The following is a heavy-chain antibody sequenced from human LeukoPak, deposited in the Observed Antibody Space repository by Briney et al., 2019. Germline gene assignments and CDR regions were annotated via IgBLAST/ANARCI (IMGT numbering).Heavy chain of an antibody. D-gene: IGHD2-15*01. CDR2: IHPGDSDT. J-gene: IGHJ3*02. Sequence: GESLKISCKGSGYSFTSYWIGWVRQMPGKGLEWMGIIHPGDSDTRYSPSFQGQVTISADKSISTAYLQWSSLKASDTAMYYCARSRVVVVAATRYDAFDIWGQGTMVTVSS. CDR3: ARSRVVVVAATRYDAFDI. V-gene: IGHV5-51*01. CDR1: GYSFTSYW.